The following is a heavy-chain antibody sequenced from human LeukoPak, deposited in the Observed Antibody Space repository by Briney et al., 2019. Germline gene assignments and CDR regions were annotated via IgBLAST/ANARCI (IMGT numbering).Heavy chain of an antibody. V-gene: IGHV1-69*02. D-gene: IGHD2-2*01. CDR1: GGTFSSYT. CDR3: ARTPRYCSSTSCYPDY. Sequence: SVKVSCKASGGTFSSYTISWVRQAPGQGLEWMGRIIPILGIANYAQKFQGRVTITADESTSTAYMELSSLRSEDTAVYYCARTPRYCSSTSCYPDYWGQGTLVTVSS. J-gene: IGHJ4*02. CDR2: IIPILGIA.